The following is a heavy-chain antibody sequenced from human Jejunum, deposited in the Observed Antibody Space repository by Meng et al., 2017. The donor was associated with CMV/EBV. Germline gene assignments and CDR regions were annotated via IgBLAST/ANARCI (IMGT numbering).Heavy chain of an antibody. D-gene: IGHD2-21*02. CDR1: GGSLSSRNW. J-gene: IGHJ4*02. Sequence: QVQLQGQGQGLGQPSGKRSLTCAVSGGSLSSRNWWSWVRQPLGKGLEWIGEIYHSGSTNYNPSLKSRVTISVDESKNQFYLRLSSVTAADTAVYYCARVGAYCGGDCYHPRWGQGTLVTVSS. V-gene: IGHV4-4*02. CDR2: IYHSGST. CDR3: ARVGAYCGGDCYHPR.